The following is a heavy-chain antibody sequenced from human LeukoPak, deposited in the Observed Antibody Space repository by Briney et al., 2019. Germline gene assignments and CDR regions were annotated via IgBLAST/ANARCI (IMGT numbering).Heavy chain of an antibody. CDR1: GFTFSSYA. D-gene: IGHD2-8*02. Sequence: GGSLRLSCAASGFTFSSYAMSWVRQAPGKGLEWVSAISGSGGSTYYADSVKGRFIISRDNSKNTLYLQMNNLRAEDTAVYYCARDQRYFDTGGLGGPDYWGQGTLVTVSS. V-gene: IGHV3-23*01. CDR3: ARDQRYFDTGGLGGPDY. J-gene: IGHJ4*02. CDR2: ISGSGGST.